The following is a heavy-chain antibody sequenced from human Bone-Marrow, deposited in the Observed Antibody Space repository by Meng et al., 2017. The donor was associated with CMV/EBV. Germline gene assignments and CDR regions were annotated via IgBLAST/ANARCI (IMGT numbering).Heavy chain of an antibody. D-gene: IGHD1-26*01. CDR1: GGSISSYY. Sequence: SETLSLTCTVSGGSISSYYWSWLRQPPGKGLEWIGYIYYSGSTNYNPSLKSRVTISVDTSKNQFSLKLSSVTAADTAVYYGARDSDMGVWGQGTTVTGSS. CDR2: IYYSGST. J-gene: IGHJ6*01. CDR3: ARDSDMGV. V-gene: IGHV4-59*01.